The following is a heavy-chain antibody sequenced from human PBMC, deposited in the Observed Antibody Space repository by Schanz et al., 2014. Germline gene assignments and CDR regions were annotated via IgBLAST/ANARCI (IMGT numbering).Heavy chain of an antibody. V-gene: IGHV3-23*01. CDR3: VSAYGEFLDH. Sequence: EVQLLESGGGLVRPGGSLRLSCAASGFTFSSYTMNWVRQAPGKGLEWVSAISGSGGDTYPADSVKGRFTISRDNAKNSVFLQMNRLRAEDTAMYYCVSAYGEFLDHWGQGTLVTVSS. CDR2: ISGSGGDT. CDR1: GFTFSSYT. D-gene: IGHD4-17*01. J-gene: IGHJ4*02.